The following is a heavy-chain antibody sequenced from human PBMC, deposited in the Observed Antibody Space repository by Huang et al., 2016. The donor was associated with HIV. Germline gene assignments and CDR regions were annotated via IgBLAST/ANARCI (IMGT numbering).Heavy chain of an antibody. CDR1: GDSLSGYY. Sequence: QVQLQQWGAGLLKPSETLSLTCAVYGDSLSGYYWSWSRQSPGKELEWIGAIHHMRTTNYNPSLKRRVTISLDTSKKQVSLKWKSVTAADTAVFYCARGRRWLQRKNYCFDYWGQGTLVTVSS. CDR3: ARGRRWLQRKNYCFDY. D-gene: IGHD5-18*01. CDR2: IHHMRTT. V-gene: IGHV4-34*02. J-gene: IGHJ4*02.